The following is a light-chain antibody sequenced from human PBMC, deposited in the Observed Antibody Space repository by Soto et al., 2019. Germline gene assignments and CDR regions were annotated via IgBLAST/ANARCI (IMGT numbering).Light chain of an antibody. V-gene: IGKV3-15*01. CDR3: QQYHNWPPFT. CDR2: GAS. CDR1: QSVSSN. J-gene: IGKJ2*01. Sequence: EIVMTQSPATLSVSPGERATLSCRASQSVSSNLAWYQQRPGQAPRLLIYGASTRATGIPAARFSGSGSGTEFTLTISSLQSEDSVVYYCQQYHNWPPFTFGQGKKLEI.